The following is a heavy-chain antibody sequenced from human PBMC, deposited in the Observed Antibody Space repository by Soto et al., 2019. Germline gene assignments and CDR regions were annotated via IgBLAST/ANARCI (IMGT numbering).Heavy chain of an antibody. D-gene: IGHD6-13*01. J-gene: IGHJ4*02. Sequence: PSETLSLTCTVSVDSISSSSHYWGWIRQAPGKGLEWIGSIYYSGSTHYNPSLKSRVTISGDSSKNQFSLKLNSVTATDTAVYFCARQISSSCDSFDYWCQGDLVT. CDR3: ARQISSSCDSFDY. V-gene: IGHV4-39*01. CDR1: VDSISSSSHY. CDR2: IYYSGST.